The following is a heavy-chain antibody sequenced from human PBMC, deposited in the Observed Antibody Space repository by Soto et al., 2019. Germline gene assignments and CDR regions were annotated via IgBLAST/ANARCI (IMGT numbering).Heavy chain of an antibody. V-gene: IGHV4-30-4*08. D-gene: IGHD5-18*01. CDR2: ISYSGTT. Sequence: PSETLSLTCTVSGGSISSCDYYWSWIRQHPGKGLEWIGFISYSGTTSYSPSLKSRVAISLDTSKNQFSLSLNFVTAADTAVYYCARGRGYSYGLDPWGQGSLVTVSS. CDR3: ARGRGYSYGLDP. J-gene: IGHJ5*02. CDR1: GGSISSCDYY.